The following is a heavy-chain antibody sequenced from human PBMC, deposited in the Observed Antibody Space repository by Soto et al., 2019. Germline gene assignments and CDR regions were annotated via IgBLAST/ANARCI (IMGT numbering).Heavy chain of an antibody. J-gene: IGHJ4*02. CDR2: IYSGGST. D-gene: IGHD2-21*02. CDR1: GGSINTYY. Sequence: SETLSLTCTVSGGSINTYYWSWIRQAAGKGLEWIGRIYSGGSTNYNPSLMGRVSVSVDTPENRISLKLDSVTAADAGVYFCARDGMTTGDTWGPGTLVTAPQ. V-gene: IGHV4-4*07. CDR3: ARDGMTTGDT.